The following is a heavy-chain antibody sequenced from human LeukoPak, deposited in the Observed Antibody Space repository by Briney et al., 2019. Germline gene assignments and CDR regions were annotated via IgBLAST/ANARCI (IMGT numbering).Heavy chain of an antibody. J-gene: IGHJ4*02. Sequence: GGSLRLSCAASGFTFRSYGMHWVRQAPGKGLEWVAFIRYDGSNKYYADSVKGRFTISRDNSKNTLYLQMNSLRAEDTAVYYCAKDGGIYGSGSYLNYFDYWGQGTLVTVSS. CDR2: IRYDGSNK. V-gene: IGHV3-30*02. D-gene: IGHD3-10*01. CDR1: GFTFRSYG. CDR3: AKDGGIYGSGSYLNYFDY.